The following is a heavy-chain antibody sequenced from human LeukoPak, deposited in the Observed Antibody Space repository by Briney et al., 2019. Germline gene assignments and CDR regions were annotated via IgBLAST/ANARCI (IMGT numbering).Heavy chain of an antibody. CDR3: ARGKDYYDSSGYLGGSYYFYY. CDR1: GGTFSSYA. D-gene: IGHD3-22*01. CDR2: MIPIFGTA. Sequence: GASVKVSCKASGGTFSSYAISWVRQAPGQGLEWMGGMIPIFGTANYAQKFQGRVTITTDESTSTAYMELSSLRSEDTAVYYCARGKDYYDSSGYLGGSYYFYYWGQGTLVTVSS. V-gene: IGHV1-69*05. J-gene: IGHJ4*02.